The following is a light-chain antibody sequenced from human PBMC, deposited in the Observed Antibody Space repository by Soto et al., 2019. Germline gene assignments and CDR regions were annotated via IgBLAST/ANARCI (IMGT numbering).Light chain of an antibody. V-gene: IGKV3-20*01. CDR1: QSVSSN. CDR2: AAS. CDR3: QQYGSSPRT. Sequence: EIVMTQSPATLSLSPGERATLSCRASQSVSSNLAWYQQKPGQAPRLLMYAASSRATGIPDRFSGSGSGTDFTLTIRTLEPEDFAVYYCQQYGSSPRTFGQGTKVDIK. J-gene: IGKJ1*01.